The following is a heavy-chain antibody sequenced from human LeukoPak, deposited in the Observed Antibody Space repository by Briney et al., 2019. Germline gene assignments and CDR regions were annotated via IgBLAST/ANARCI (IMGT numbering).Heavy chain of an antibody. CDR2: IYHSGST. D-gene: IGHD3-22*01. J-gene: IGHJ4*02. Sequence: SETLSLTCTVSGYSISSGYYWGWIRPPPGKGLEWIGSIYHSGSTYYNPSLKSRVTISVDTSKNQFSLKLSSVTAADTAVYYCARTTYYYDSSGYPQPFDYWGQGTLVTVSS. V-gene: IGHV4-38-2*02. CDR1: GYSISSGYY. CDR3: ARTTYYYDSSGYPQPFDY.